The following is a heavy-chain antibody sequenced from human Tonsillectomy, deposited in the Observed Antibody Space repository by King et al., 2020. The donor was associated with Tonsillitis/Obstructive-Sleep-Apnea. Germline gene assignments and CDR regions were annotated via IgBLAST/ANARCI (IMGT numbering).Heavy chain of an antibody. J-gene: IGHJ4*02. Sequence: HITLKESGPTLVKPTQTLTLTCTFSGFSLSTSGVGVGWIRQPPGKALEWLALIYWDDDKRYSPSLKSRVTVTKDISKNQVVLTVTNIDPVDTATYYCVHLADASGTYYTPHFDYWGRGTLVTVSS. CDR1: GFSLSTSGVG. CDR3: VHLADASGTYYTPHFDY. CDR2: IYWDDDK. D-gene: IGHD3-10*01. V-gene: IGHV2-5*02.